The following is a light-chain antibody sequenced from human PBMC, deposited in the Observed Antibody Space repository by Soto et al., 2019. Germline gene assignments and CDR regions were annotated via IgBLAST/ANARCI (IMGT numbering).Light chain of an antibody. Sequence: DIQMTQSPSTLSASVGDRVTITCRASQSISSWLAWYQQKPGTAPKLLIYTASTLESGVPSRFSGSGSRTEFTLTIGSLQPDDFATYYCQQYNSYPWTFGQGTKVEIK. CDR2: TAS. J-gene: IGKJ1*01. CDR3: QQYNSYPWT. CDR1: QSISSW. V-gene: IGKV1-5*03.